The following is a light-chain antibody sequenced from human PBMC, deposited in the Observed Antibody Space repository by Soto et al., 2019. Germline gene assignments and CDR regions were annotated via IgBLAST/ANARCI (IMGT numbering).Light chain of an antibody. J-gene: IGKJ5*01. V-gene: IGKV1-9*01. CDR2: AAS. Sequence: DMEMTQSRSTLSASVGDKVTITCRASQGISNFLAWYQQKPGKAPKLLIYAASTLQSGVPSRFRGSGSGTDFTLTISSLQTEDFAVYYCQQRSNWPPTFGHGTRLEIK. CDR3: QQRSNWPPT. CDR1: QGISNF.